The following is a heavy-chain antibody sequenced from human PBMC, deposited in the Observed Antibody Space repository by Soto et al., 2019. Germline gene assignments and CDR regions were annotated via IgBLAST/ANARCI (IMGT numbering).Heavy chain of an antibody. CDR1: GFTFSSYA. J-gene: IGHJ4*02. CDR2: ISGSGGST. V-gene: IGHV3-23*01. Sequence: EVLLLESGGGLVQPGGSLRLSCAASGFTFSSYAMSWVRQAPGKGLEWVSAISGSGGSTYYADSVKVRFTISRDNSKNTLYLQMNSLRAEDTAVYYCAKDWVYNWNCHFDYWGQGTLVTVSA. D-gene: IGHD1-7*01. CDR3: AKDWVYNWNCHFDY.